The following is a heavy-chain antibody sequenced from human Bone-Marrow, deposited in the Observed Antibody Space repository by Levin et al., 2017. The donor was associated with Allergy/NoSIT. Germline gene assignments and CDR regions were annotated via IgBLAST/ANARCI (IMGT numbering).Heavy chain of an antibody. CDR1: GVSSSSYT. D-gene: IGHD6-13*01. Sequence: PSASVKVSCKASGVSSSSYTITWLRQAPGQGLEWVGRFIPIVATVDYAPRFQGRMTISADKSTNTAYMELSGLMSEDTAVYFCGRKDASSAADYWGQGTLVTVSS. CDR3: GRKDASSAADY. V-gene: IGHV1-69*08. CDR2: FIPIVATV. J-gene: IGHJ4*02.